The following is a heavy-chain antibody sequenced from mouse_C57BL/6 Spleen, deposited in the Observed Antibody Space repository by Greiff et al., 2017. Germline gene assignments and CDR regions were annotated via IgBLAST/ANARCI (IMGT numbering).Heavy chain of an antibody. CDR3: AKRDYYGSSPFDY. V-gene: IGHV1-64*01. D-gene: IGHD1-1*01. J-gene: IGHJ2*01. Sequence: VQLQQSGAELVKPGASVKLSCKASGYTFTSYWMHWVKQRPGQGLEWIGMIHPNSGSTNYNEKFKSKATLTVDKSSSTAYMQLSSLTSEDSAVYYCAKRDYYGSSPFDYWGQGTTLTVSS. CDR2: IHPNSGST. CDR1: GYTFTSYW.